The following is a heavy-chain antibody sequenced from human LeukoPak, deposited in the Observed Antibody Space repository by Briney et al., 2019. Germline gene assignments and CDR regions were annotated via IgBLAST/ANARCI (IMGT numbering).Heavy chain of an antibody. CDR1: GFTFSSYA. D-gene: IGHD4-17*01. V-gene: IGHV3-23*01. Sequence: PGGSLRLSCATSGFTFSSYAMSWVRQAPGRGLEWVSALNHGGGSTYYADSVKGRFTIFRDNSKNTLYLQISSLRVEDTAVYYCAKTGRDYGDFFYFDYWGQGTLATVSS. J-gene: IGHJ4*02. CDR3: AKTGRDYGDFFYFDY. CDR2: LNHGGGST.